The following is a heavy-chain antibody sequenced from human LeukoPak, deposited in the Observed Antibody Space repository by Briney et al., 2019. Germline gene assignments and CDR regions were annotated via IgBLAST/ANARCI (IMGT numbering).Heavy chain of an antibody. CDR2: ISGSGGST. J-gene: IGHJ4*02. D-gene: IGHD3-10*01. Sequence: GGSLRLSCAASGFTFSSYAMSWVRQAPGKGLEWVSAISGSGGSTYYVDSVKGRFTISRDNAKNSLYLQMNSLRAEDTALYYCAKDRGLKTYYFDYWGQGTLVTVSS. CDR3: AKDRGLKTYYFDY. CDR1: GFTFSSYA. V-gene: IGHV3-23*01.